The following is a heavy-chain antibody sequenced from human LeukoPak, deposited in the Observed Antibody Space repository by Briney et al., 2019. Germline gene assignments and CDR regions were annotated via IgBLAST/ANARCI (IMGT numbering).Heavy chain of an antibody. V-gene: IGHV3-48*01. CDR2: ISSSSSTI. J-gene: IGHJ6*03. D-gene: IGHD3-3*01. CDR3: ARTDAYYDFWSGYPSSYYMDV. Sequence: GGSLRLSCAASGFTLSSYSMNWVRQAPGKGLEWVSYISSSSSTIYYADSVKGRFTISRDNAKNSLYLQMNSLRAEDTAVYYCARTDAYYDFWSGYPSSYYMDVWGKGTTVTVSS. CDR1: GFTLSSYS.